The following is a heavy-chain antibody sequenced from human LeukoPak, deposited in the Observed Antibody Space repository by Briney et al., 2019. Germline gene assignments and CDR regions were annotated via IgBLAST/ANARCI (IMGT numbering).Heavy chain of an antibody. CDR1: GFTFSSYA. CDR3: AREEAITVDYFDY. CDR2: ISYDGGNK. Sequence: PGGSLRLSCAASGFTFSSYAMHWVRQAPGKGLEWVAVISYDGGNKYYADSVKGRFTISRDNSKNTLYLQMNSLRAEDTAVYYCAREEAITVDYFDYWGQGTLVTVSS. J-gene: IGHJ4*02. D-gene: IGHD3-16*01. V-gene: IGHV3-30-3*01.